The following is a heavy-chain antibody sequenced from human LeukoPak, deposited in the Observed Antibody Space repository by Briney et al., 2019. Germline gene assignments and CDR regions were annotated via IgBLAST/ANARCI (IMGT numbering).Heavy chain of an antibody. Sequence: ASVKVSCKASGYTFTSYDINWVRQATGQGLEWMGWMNPKSGNTGYAQKFQGRVTMTWNTSISTAYMELSSLRSEDTAVYYCASRLELRVDWFDPWGQGTLVTVSS. V-gene: IGHV1-8*01. D-gene: IGHD1-7*01. CDR1: GYTFTSYD. J-gene: IGHJ5*02. CDR2: MNPKSGNT. CDR3: ASRLELRVDWFDP.